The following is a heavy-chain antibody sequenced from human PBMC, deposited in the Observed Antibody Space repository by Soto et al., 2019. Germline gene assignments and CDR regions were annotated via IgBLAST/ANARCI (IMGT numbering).Heavy chain of an antibody. CDR1: VGSISRRGYY. V-gene: IGHV4-31*02. CDR3: GTEKSVAASWFGGGSDV. D-gene: IGHD3-10*01. Sequence: PSETLPLTRSVSVGSISRRGYYWGWIRQHPGKDLVGIGYIYYSGSSYYNPSLKSRVTVSVDTTKNQFSLKLSSVRAAHAAVYYCGTEKSVAASWFGGGSDVWGKWTTVPVS. J-gene: IGHJ6*03. CDR2: IYYSGSS.